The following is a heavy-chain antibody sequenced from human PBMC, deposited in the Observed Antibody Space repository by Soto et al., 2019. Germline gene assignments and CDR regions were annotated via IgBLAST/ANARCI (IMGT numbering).Heavy chain of an antibody. Sequence: QVQLVQSGAEVKQPGASVKVSCKASGYTFTSYAMHWVHQAPGQRLEWMGWINAGNGNTKYSQKFQGRVTITRDISASTAYMELSSLSSEDTAVYYCARAKDWSGGSCYVYFDYWGQGTLVTVSS. V-gene: IGHV1-3*01. CDR1: GYTFTSYA. CDR3: ARAKDWSGGSCYVYFDY. J-gene: IGHJ4*02. D-gene: IGHD2-15*01. CDR2: INAGNGNT.